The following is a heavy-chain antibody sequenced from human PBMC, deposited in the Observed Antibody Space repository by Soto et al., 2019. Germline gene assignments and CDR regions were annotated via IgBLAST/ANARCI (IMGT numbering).Heavy chain of an antibody. CDR2: INHSGST. J-gene: IGHJ4*02. D-gene: IGHD2-15*01. CDR1: GGSFSGYY. Sequence: QVQLQQWGAGLLKPSETLSLTCAVYGGSFSGYYWSWIRQPPGKGLEWIGEINHSGSTNYNPSLKSRVTISVDTSKNQFSLKLSSVTAADTAVYYCARGRGDCSGGSCYFDYWGQGTLVTVSS. CDR3: ARGRGDCSGGSCYFDY. V-gene: IGHV4-34*01.